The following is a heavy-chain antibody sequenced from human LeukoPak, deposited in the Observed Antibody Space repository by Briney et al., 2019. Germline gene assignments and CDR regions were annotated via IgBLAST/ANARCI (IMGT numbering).Heavy chain of an antibody. V-gene: IGHV5-51*01. D-gene: IGHD3-10*01. J-gene: IGHJ3*02. Sequence: KPGESLKISCKGSGYSFTSYWIGWVRQMPGKGLEWMGIIYPGDSDTRYSPSFQGQVTISADKSISTAYLQWSSLKASDTAMYCCARHGPDYGSGTAFDIWGQGTMVTVSS. CDR1: GYSFTSYW. CDR3: ARHGPDYGSGTAFDI. CDR2: IYPGDSDT.